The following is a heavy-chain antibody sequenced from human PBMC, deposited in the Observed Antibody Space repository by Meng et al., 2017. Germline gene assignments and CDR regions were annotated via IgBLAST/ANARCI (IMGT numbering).Heavy chain of an antibody. CDR1: GNSVTSYY. CDR2: INPSGGST. D-gene: IGHD6-13*01. J-gene: IGHJ4*02. CDR3: ARNRIAAAGTATKFDY. V-gene: IGHV1-46*01. Sequence: QGQRVDVGVKVIKPGDLVKVSCKASGNSVTSYYMPWVRQAPGQGLEWMGIINPSGGSTSYAQKFQGRVTMTRDTSTSTVYMELSSLRSEDTAVYYCARNRIAAAGTATKFDYWGQGTLVTVSS.